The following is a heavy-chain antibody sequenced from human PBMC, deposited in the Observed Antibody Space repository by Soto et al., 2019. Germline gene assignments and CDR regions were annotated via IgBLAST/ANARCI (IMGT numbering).Heavy chain of an antibody. Sequence: QVQLVESGGGVVQPGRSLRLSCAASGFTFSSFAIHWVRQAPGKGLEWVAVISYDGSNKYYADSVKGRFTISRDNSKNTPHLQIDSTRAEDTAVSYCQRDLGGGYAIWAPGTMVSVSS. D-gene: IGHD5-12*01. CDR2: ISYDGSNK. CDR3: QRDLGGGYAI. V-gene: IGHV3-30-3*01. J-gene: IGHJ3*02. CDR1: GFTFSSFA.